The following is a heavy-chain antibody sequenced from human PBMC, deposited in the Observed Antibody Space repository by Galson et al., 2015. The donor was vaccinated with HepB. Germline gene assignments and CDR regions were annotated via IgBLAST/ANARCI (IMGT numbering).Heavy chain of an antibody. J-gene: IGHJ4*02. Sequence: SLRLSCAASGFTFSSYSMNWVRQAPGKGLEWVSSISSSSSYIYYADSVKGRFTISRDNAKNSLYLQMNSLRAEDTAVYYCARDSLFGAGSDYWGQGTLVTVSS. CDR3: ARDSLFGAGSDY. CDR2: ISSSSSYI. D-gene: IGHD3-10*02. CDR1: GFTFSSYS. V-gene: IGHV3-21*01.